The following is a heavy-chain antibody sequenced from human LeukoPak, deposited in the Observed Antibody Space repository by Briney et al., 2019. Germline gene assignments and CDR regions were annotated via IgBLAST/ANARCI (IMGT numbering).Heavy chain of an antibody. D-gene: IGHD6-19*01. Sequence: GGSLRLSCAASGFTFSSYAMSWVRQAPGKGLEWVSAISGSGGSTYYADSVKGRLTISRDNSKNTLYLQMNSLRAEDTAVYYCANEYSSGFFGDYWGQGTLVTVSS. CDR2: ISGSGGST. V-gene: IGHV3-23*01. CDR1: GFTFSSYA. J-gene: IGHJ4*02. CDR3: ANEYSSGFFGDY.